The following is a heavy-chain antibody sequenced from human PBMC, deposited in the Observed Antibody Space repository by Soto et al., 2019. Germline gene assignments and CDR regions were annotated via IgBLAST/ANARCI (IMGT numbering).Heavy chain of an antibody. V-gene: IGHV4-30-2*01. D-gene: IGHD6-13*01. Sequence: SETLSLTCVVSGGSISSGGYSWSWIRQPPGKGLEYIGYIHHSGNTYYNPSLKSRVTMAVDGSKNQVSLNLNSVTAADTAVYYCASFFSAGAFDDYWGQGTLVTVSS. CDR1: GGSISSGGYS. CDR2: IHHSGNT. CDR3: ASFFSAGAFDDY. J-gene: IGHJ4*02.